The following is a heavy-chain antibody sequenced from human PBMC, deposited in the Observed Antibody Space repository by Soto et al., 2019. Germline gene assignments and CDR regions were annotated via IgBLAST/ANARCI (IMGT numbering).Heavy chain of an antibody. CDR2: IWYDGSNK. CDR1: GFTFSSYG. D-gene: IGHD2-15*01. Sequence: GGSLRLSCAASGFTFSSYGMHWVRQAPGKGLEWVAVIWYDGSNKYYADSVKGRFTISRDNSKNTLYLQMNSLRAEDTAVYYCARGTIRWSSDAFDIWGQGTMVTVSS. V-gene: IGHV3-33*01. J-gene: IGHJ3*02. CDR3: ARGTIRWSSDAFDI.